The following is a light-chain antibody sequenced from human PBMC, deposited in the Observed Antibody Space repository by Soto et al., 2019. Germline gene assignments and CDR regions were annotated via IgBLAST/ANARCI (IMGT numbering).Light chain of an antibody. CDR1: QSVSSNY. Sequence: IVLTQSPGTLSLSPGERATLSCRASQSVSSNYLAWYQQKPGQAPRLLIYGASNRATGIPDRFSGSGSGTDFTLTINRLEPEDFAVYYCQQYGSSITFGQGTRLEIK. V-gene: IGKV3-20*01. CDR3: QQYGSSIT. J-gene: IGKJ5*01. CDR2: GAS.